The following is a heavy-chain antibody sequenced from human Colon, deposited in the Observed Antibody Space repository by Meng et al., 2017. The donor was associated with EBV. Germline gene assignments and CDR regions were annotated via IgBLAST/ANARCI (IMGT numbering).Heavy chain of an antibody. CDR2: ISGSGDGT. J-gene: IGHJ4*02. D-gene: IGHD3-10*01. CDR3: AKRSPIIQGVISYYFDY. Sequence: EVQLVESXXGLVQPGGSLRLSCAASGFTFSIYGMSWARQAPGKGLEWVSTISGSGDGTYYADSVKGRFTISRDNSKNTLYLQMNGLTAEDTAIYYCAKRSPIIQGVISYYFDYWGQGPLVTVSS. V-gene: IGHV3-23*04. CDR1: GFTFSIYG.